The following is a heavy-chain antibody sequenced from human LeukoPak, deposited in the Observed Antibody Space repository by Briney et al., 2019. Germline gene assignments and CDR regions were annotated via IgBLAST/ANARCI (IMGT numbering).Heavy chain of an antibody. CDR1: GYTFTGYY. D-gene: IGHD2-2*01. CDR2: INPNSGGT. J-gene: IGHJ4*02. CDR3: ARVVVPPAGSVSFDY. Sequence: ASVKVSCKASGYTFTGYYMHWVRQAPGQGLEWMGWINPNSGGTNYAQKFQGRVTMTRDTSISTAYMELSRLRSDDTAVYYCARVVVPPAGSVSFDYWGQGTLVTVSS. V-gene: IGHV1-2*02.